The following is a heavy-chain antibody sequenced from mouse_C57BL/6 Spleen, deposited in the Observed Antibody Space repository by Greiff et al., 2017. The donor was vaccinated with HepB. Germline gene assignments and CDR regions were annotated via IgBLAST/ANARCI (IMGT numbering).Heavy chain of an antibody. CDR1: GYTFTSYW. Sequence: VQLQQPGAELVKPGASVKLSCKASGYTFTSYWMHWVKQRPGQGLEWIGMIHPNSGSTNYNEKFKSKATLTVDKSSSTAYMQLSSLTSEDSAVYYCARIGYSPYFDYWGQGTTLTVSS. V-gene: IGHV1-64*01. D-gene: IGHD2-12*01. CDR2: IHPNSGST. J-gene: IGHJ2*01. CDR3: ARIGYSPYFDY.